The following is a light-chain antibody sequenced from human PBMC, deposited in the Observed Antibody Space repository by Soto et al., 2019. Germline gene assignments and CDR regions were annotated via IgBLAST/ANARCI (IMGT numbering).Light chain of an antibody. CDR2: GAS. CDR1: QSVSSN. CDR3: QQYNNWPLT. Sequence: EIVMTQSPATLSVSPGERATLSCRASQSVSSNLAWYQQKPGQAPRLLIYGASTRATGIPARFSGSGSGTEFSLTISRLQSEDFAVYYCQQYNNWPLTFGGGTMVEIK. J-gene: IGKJ4*01. V-gene: IGKV3-15*01.